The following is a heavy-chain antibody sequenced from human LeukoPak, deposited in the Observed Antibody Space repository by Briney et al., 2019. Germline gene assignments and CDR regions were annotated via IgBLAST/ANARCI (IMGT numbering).Heavy chain of an antibody. J-gene: IGHJ5*02. V-gene: IGHV1-8*01. D-gene: IGHD3-10*01. CDR2: MNPNSGNT. CDR1: GYTFTSYD. Sequence: VASVKVSCKASGYTFTSYDINWVRQAPGQGVEWMGWMNPNSGNTGYAQKFQGRVTMTRTTSISTAYMELSSLRSEDTAVYYCARGPRYGSGSYSGWFDPWGQGTLVTVSS. CDR3: ARGPRYGSGSYSGWFDP.